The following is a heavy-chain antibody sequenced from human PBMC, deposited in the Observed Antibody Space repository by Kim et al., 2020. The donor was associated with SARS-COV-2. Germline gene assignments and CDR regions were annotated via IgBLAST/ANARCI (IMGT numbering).Heavy chain of an antibody. CDR1: GFTFSSYG. Sequence: GGSLRLSCAASGFTFSSYGMHWVRQAPGKGLEWVAVIWYDGSNKYYADSVKGRFTISRDNSKNTLYLQMNSLRAEDTAVYYCARDAKYYDILTGYYPPYYYYGMDVWGQGTTVTASS. CDR2: IWYDGSNK. J-gene: IGHJ6*02. CDR3: ARDAKYYDILTGYYPPYYYYGMDV. D-gene: IGHD3-9*01. V-gene: IGHV3-33*01.